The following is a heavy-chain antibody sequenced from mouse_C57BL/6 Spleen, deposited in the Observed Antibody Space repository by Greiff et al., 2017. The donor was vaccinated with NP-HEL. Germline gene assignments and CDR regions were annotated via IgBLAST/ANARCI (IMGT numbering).Heavy chain of an antibody. D-gene: IGHD1-1*01. Sequence: EVHLVESGGDLVKPGGSLKLSCAASGFTFSSYGMSWVRQTPDKRLEWVATISSGGSYTYYPDSVKGRFTISRDNAKNTLYLQMSSLKSEDTAMYYCARQGVYYGSSSFAYWGQGTLVTVSA. CDR3: ARQGVYYGSSSFAY. CDR2: ISSGGSYT. CDR1: GFTFSSYG. V-gene: IGHV5-6*01. J-gene: IGHJ3*01.